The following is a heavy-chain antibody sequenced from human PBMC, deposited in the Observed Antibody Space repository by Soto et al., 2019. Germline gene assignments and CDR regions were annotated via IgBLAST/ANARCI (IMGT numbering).Heavy chain of an antibody. CDR1: GFTFSSYA. J-gene: IGHJ6*02. CDR2: ISGSGTGT. V-gene: IGHV3-23*01. Sequence: EVQLLESGGGLVQPGGSLRLSCAASGFTFSSYAMTWVRQAPGKGLEWVSGISGSGTGTYHADSVKGRFTISRDNSKNTMYLQMNSLRAEDTAVYYCAKGVRSYYYYGMDVWGQGTTVTVSS. CDR3: AKGVRSYYYYGMDV. D-gene: IGHD3-22*01.